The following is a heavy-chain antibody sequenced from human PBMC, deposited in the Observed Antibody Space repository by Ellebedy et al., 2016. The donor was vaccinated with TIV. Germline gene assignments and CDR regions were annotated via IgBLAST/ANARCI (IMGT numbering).Heavy chain of an antibody. CDR2: FCPGGGVT. Sequence: AASVKVSCKTSGYTFNAYNIHWVRQAPGQGFEWLGIFCPGGGVTTYAQKLQVRVTMTSDTSTSTVYMELTSLRSDDTAVYFCAVARGIRGVFWGQGTLVTVSS. D-gene: IGHD3-10*01. V-gene: IGHV1-46*02. CDR3: AVARGIRGVF. CDR1: GYTFNAYN. J-gene: IGHJ4*02.